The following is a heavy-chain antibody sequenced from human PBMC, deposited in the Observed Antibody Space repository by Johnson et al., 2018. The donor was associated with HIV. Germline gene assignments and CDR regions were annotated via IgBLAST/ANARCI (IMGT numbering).Heavy chain of an antibody. D-gene: IGHD4-17*01. CDR2: ISWDGGST. J-gene: IGHJ3*02. V-gene: IGHV3-43D*03. Sequence: VHLVESGGVVVQPGGSLRLSCAASGFTFDDYAMHWVRQAPGKGLEWVSLISWDGGSTSYADSVKGRFTISRDNSKNSLYLQMNSLRAEDTALYYCAKDMSGDPDAFDIWGQGTMVTVSS. CDR1: GFTFDDYA. CDR3: AKDMSGDPDAFDI.